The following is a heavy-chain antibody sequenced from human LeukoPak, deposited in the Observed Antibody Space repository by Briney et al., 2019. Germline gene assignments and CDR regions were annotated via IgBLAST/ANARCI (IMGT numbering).Heavy chain of an antibody. CDR2: INPNSGGT. CDR1: GYTFIGYY. J-gene: IGHJ4*02. Sequence: ASVKVSCKASGYTFIGYYMHWVRQAPGQGLECMGWINPNSGGTNYAQKFQGWVTMTRDTSISTAYMELSRLRSDDTAVYYCARGPEQQLGSGGDYWGQGTLVTVSS. V-gene: IGHV1-2*04. D-gene: IGHD6-13*01. CDR3: ARGPEQQLGSGGDY.